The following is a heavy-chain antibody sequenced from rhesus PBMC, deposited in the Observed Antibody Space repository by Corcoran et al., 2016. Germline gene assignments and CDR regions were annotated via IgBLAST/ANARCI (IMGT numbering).Heavy chain of an antibody. J-gene: IGHJ5-2*02. CDR1: GASISSYW. CDR3: AKDLGIGVIIKVGNSLDV. D-gene: IGHD3-22*01. CDR2: IDGNSSST. V-gene: IGHV4-80*01. Sequence: QVQLQESGPGLVKPSETLSLTCAVSGASISSYWWSWIRQPPGKGLEWIGEIDGNSSSTYQNPSLKSRVTISKDASKNQFSLKLSYVTAADTAVYYCAKDLGIGVIIKVGNSLDVWGRGVLVTVSS.